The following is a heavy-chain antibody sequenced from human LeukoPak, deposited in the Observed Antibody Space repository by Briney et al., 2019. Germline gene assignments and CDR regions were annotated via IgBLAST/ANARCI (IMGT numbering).Heavy chain of an antibody. CDR3: ARDSTVATYYGVDV. D-gene: IGHD6-19*01. V-gene: IGHV3-7*01. J-gene: IGHJ6*02. CDR1: GFTFRSYW. Sequence: GGSLRLSCAASGFTFRSYWVSWVRQAPGKGLEWVANIQHDGSEKNYIDSVQGRFTISRDNAKTSLYLQMNSLRAEDTAVYYCARDSTVATYYGVDVWGQGTTVTVSS. CDR2: IQHDGSEK.